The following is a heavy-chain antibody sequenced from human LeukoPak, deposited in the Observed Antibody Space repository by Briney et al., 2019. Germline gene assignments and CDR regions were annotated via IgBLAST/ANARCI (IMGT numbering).Heavy chain of an antibody. D-gene: IGHD4-23*01. Sequence: SETLSLTCTVSGGSISSSSYYWGWIRQPPGKGLGWIGSIYYSGSTYYNPSLKSRVTISVDTSKNQFSLKLSSVTAADTAVYYCARYSGKRAFDIWGQGTMVTVSS. J-gene: IGHJ3*02. V-gene: IGHV4-39*07. CDR1: GGSISSSSYY. CDR3: ARYSGKRAFDI. CDR2: IYYSGST.